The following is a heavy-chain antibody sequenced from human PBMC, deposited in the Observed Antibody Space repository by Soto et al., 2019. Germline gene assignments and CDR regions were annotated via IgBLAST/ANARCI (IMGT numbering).Heavy chain of an antibody. CDR3: ARDHQDYPGYLDI. CDR2: ISAYNGNT. Sequence: ASVQVSCKASGYTFPSYGIIWVRQAPGQGLEWMGWISAYNGNTNYAQKLQGRVTMTTDTSTSTAYMELRSLRSDDTAVYYCARDHQDYPGYLDIWGQGTMVTVSS. CDR1: GYTFPSYG. V-gene: IGHV1-18*01. J-gene: IGHJ3*02. D-gene: IGHD4-17*01.